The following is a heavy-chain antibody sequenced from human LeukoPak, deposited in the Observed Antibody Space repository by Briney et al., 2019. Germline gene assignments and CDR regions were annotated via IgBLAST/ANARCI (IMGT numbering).Heavy chain of an antibody. V-gene: IGHV4-4*07. CDR1: GGSISTHY. CDR2: IYTSGST. Sequence: SETLSLTCTVSGGSISTHYCNWVRQPAGKGLEWIGRIYTSGSTNYNPSLKSRVTISVYTSKNQFSLQLSSVTAADTAVYYCARLKYYYDASGYRAEYFQHWGQGTLVTVSS. CDR3: ARLKYYYDASGYRAEYFQH. D-gene: IGHD3-22*01. J-gene: IGHJ1*01.